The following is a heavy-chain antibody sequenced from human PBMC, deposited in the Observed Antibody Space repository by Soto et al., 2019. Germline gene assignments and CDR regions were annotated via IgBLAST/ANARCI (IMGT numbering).Heavy chain of an antibody. Sequence: SETLSLTCAVYGGSFSGYYWSWIRQPPGKGLEWIGEINHSGSTNYNPSLKSRVTISVDTSKNQFSLKLSSVTAADTAVYYCARMRGGGSCTNGVCYYYYYYGMDVWGQGTTVTVSS. V-gene: IGHV4-34*01. D-gene: IGHD2-8*01. CDR2: INHSGST. CDR1: GGSFSGYY. J-gene: IGHJ6*02. CDR3: ARMRGGGSCTNGVCYYYYYYGMDV.